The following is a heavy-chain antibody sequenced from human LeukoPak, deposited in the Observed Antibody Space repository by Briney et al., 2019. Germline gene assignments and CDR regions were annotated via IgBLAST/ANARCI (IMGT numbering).Heavy chain of an antibody. CDR2: IYYSGST. Sequence: SETLSLTCTVSGGSISSYYWSWIRQPPGKGLEWIGYIYYSGSTNYNPSLKSRVTISVDTSKNQFSLKVNSVTAADTAVYYCARDIWFGDYGMDVWGQGTTVTVSS. V-gene: IGHV4-59*01. CDR1: GGSISSYY. J-gene: IGHJ6*02. CDR3: ARDIWFGDYGMDV. D-gene: IGHD3-10*01.